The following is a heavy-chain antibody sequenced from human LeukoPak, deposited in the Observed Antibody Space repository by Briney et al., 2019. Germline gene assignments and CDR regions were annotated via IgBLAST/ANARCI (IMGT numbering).Heavy chain of an antibody. CDR1: GDSMTRGGYY. V-gene: IGHV4-31*03. D-gene: IGHD4-11*01. Sequence: SETLSLTCTVSGDSMTRGGYYWSWVRQHPGKGLEWIGFIYHSGTTFYNPSLEGRAAISVDTSQNQFSLKLTSVTAADTAVYYCARAVDYRNYFDYWGQGTLVNVSS. J-gene: IGHJ4*02. CDR2: IYHSGTT. CDR3: ARAVDYRNYFDY.